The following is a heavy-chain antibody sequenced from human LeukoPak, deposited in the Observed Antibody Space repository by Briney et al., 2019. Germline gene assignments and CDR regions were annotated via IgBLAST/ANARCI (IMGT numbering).Heavy chain of an antibody. D-gene: IGHD3-22*01. CDR1: GFTFSSYA. CDR3: AKGIQDYYDSSGYLDY. Sequence: GGSLRLSCAASGFTFSSYAMSWVRRAPGKGLEWVSAISGSGGSTYYADSVKGRFTISRDNSKNTLYLQMNSLRAEDTAVYYCAKGIQDYYDSSGYLDYWGQGTLVTVSS. J-gene: IGHJ4*02. CDR2: ISGSGGST. V-gene: IGHV3-23*01.